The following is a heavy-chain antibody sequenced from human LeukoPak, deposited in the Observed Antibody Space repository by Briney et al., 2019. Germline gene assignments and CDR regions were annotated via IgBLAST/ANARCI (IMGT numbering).Heavy chain of an antibody. CDR1: GYTFTSYA. Sequence: GASVKVSCKASGYTFTSYAMHWVRQAPGQRLEWMGCINAGNGNTKCSQKFQGRVTIIRDTSASTAYMELSSLRSEDTAVYYCASSDYDSSGYPNYYYYGMDVWGQGTTVTVSS. V-gene: IGHV1-3*01. J-gene: IGHJ6*02. D-gene: IGHD3-22*01. CDR2: INAGNGNT. CDR3: ASSDYDSSGYPNYYYYGMDV.